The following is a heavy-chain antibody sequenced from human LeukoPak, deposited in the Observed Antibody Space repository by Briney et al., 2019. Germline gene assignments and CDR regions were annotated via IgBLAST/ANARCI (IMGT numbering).Heavy chain of an antibody. Sequence: GGSLRLSCGASGFTFNRDDLKWVRQAPGKGLDSVSTISCSGGSTCSADSVKGRFTISRDNAKNSLYLQMNSVRAEDTAVYYCARASRDGYKYGNWFDPWGQGTLVTVSS. V-gene: IGHV3-64*04. D-gene: IGHD5-24*01. J-gene: IGHJ5*02. CDR1: GFTFNRDD. CDR3: ARASRDGYKYGNWFDP. CDR2: ISCSGGST.